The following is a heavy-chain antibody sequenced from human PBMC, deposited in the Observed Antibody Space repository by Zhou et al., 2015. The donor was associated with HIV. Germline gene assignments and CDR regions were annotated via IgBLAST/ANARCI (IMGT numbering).Heavy chain of an antibody. D-gene: IGHD5-12*01. CDR3: AKDYGTYSHSWHFDY. J-gene: IGHJ4*02. V-gene: IGHV3-48*02. CDR2: IGSGGVTI. CDR1: GLTFTRES. Sequence: EVHLVQSGGRLGAAGGGSLRLSCVASGLTFTRESMNWVRQAPGKGLEWVSYIGSGGVTIYYADSVKGRFTISRDNGKSSVYLQMTSLRDEDTAVYYCAKDYGTYSHSWHFDYWGQGTLVTVSS.